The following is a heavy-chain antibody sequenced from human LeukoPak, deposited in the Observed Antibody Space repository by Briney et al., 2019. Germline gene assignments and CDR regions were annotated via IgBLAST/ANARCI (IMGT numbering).Heavy chain of an antibody. J-gene: IGHJ6*03. V-gene: IGHV1-69*05. CDR1: GGTFSSYA. Sequence: GSSVKVSRKASGGTFSSYAISWVRQAPGQGLEWMGGIIPIFGTANYAQKFRGRVTITTDESTSTAYMELSSLRSEDTAVYYCASKEVGIWSGYLGYYYYMDVWGKGTTVTVSS. CDR2: IIPIFGTA. D-gene: IGHD3-3*01. CDR3: ASKEVGIWSGYLGYYYYMDV.